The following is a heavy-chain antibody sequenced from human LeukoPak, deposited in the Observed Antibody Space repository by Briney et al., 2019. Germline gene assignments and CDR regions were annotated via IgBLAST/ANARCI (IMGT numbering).Heavy chain of an antibody. CDR2: IKQDGSEK. V-gene: IGHV3-7*01. CDR1: GFTFSSYW. CDR3: ARVNDAFDI. Sequence: GGSLRLSCPASGFTFSSYWMSWVRQAPGKGLEWVANIKQDGSEKYYVDSVKGRFTISRDNAKNSLYLQMNSLRAEDTAVYYCARVNDAFDIWGQGTMVTVSS. J-gene: IGHJ3*02.